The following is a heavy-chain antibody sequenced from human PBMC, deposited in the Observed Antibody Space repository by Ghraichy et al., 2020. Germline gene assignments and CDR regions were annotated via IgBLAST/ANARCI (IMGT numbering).Heavy chain of an antibody. CDR3: VKEYTGDYGDY. J-gene: IGHJ4*02. CDR1: GFSFSDCD. V-gene: IGHV3-64D*06. Sequence: ESLNISCSVSGFSFSDCDMHWVRQAPGKGLEYVSHIGPYGGRTHYADSVKGRFTISRDNSKNTLYLHMTRLRTEDTAMYYCVKEYTGDYGDYWGQGTLVTVSS. CDR2: IGPYGGRT. D-gene: IGHD4-17*01.